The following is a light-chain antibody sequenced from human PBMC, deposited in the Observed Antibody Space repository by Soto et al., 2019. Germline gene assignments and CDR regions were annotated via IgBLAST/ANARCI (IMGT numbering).Light chain of an antibody. J-gene: IGKJ4*01. V-gene: IGKV1-5*03. CDR3: QQYKSFSLT. CDR2: KAS. CDR1: QSISSW. Sequence: DIQMTQSPSTLSASVGDRVTITCRASQSISSWLAWYQQKPGKAPKLLLYKASSLESGVPSRFSGSGSGTEFTLTISSLQPDDFAIYYCQQYKSFSLTFGGGTKVEIK.